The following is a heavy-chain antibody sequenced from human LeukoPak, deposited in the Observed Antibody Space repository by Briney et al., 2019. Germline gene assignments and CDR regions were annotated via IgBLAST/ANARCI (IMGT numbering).Heavy chain of an antibody. V-gene: IGHV3-11*04. CDR1: GFTFSDYY. Sequence: KSGGSLRLSCAASGFTFSDYYMSWIRQAPGKGLEWVSYISSSGSTIYYADPVKGRFTISRDNAKNSLYLQMNSLRAEDTAVYYCARESSTSLTVDYWGQGTLVTVSS. CDR3: ARESSTSLTVDY. J-gene: IGHJ4*02. CDR2: ISSSGSTI. D-gene: IGHD2-2*01.